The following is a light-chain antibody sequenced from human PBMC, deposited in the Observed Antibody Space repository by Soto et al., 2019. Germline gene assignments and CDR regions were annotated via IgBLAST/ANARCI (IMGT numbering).Light chain of an antibody. Sequence: QSALTQPASVSGSPGQSITISCTGTSSDVGTYNLVSWYQHHPGKAPKLMIYEGSKRPSGVSNRFSGSKSGNTASLTNSGLKAEDEADYYCCSYAGSSTYVFGTGTKLTV. V-gene: IGLV2-23*01. J-gene: IGLJ1*01. CDR1: SSDVGTYNL. CDR2: EGS. CDR3: CSYAGSSTYV.